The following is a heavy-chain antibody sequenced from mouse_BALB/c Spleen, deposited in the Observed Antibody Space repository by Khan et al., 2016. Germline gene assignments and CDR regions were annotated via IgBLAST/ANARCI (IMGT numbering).Heavy chain of an antibody. CDR2: IRSKSNNYAT. Sequence: EVQLLETGGGLVQPKGSLKLSCAASGFTFNTNAMNWVRQAPGKGLEWVARIRSKSNNYATYYADSVKDRFTISRDDSQSMLYLQMNNLKTEDTAMYYCVSAYFDYWGQGTTLTVSS. CDR3: VSAYFDY. CDR1: GFTFNTNA. V-gene: IGHV10S3*01. J-gene: IGHJ2*01.